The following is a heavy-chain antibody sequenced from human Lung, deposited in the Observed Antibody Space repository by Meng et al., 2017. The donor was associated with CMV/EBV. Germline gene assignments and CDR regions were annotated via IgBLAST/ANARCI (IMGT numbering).Heavy chain of an antibody. J-gene: IGHJ6*02. CDR1: AFTFNNYA. V-gene: IGHV3-23*01. D-gene: IGHD3-3*01. CDR2: ISGVDGST. CDR3: AKNYYNFWSGYFPPTNAMDS. Sequence: GEXXTISCAASAFTFNNYAMHWVRQAPGTGLEWVSSISGVDGSTYYTDSGKGRFTISRDNSKNTLYLQINSLRAEDTAVYYCAKNYYNFWSGYFPPTNAMDSXGQGXTVTVSS.